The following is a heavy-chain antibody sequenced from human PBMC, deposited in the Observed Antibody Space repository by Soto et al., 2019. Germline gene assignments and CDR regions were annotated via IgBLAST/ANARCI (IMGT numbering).Heavy chain of an antibody. D-gene: IGHD3-10*01. V-gene: IGHV4-61*01. CDR3: ARDSPKVRGVINYYYGMDV. J-gene: IGHJ6*02. CDR1: GGSVSSGSYY. CDR2: IYYSGST. Sequence: QVQLQESGPGLVKPSETLSLTCTVSGGSVSSGSYYWSWIRQPPGKGLEWIGYIYYSGSTNYNPSLKSRVTISVDTSKNQFSLKLSSVTAADTAVYYCARDSPKVRGVINYYYGMDVWGQGTTVTVSS.